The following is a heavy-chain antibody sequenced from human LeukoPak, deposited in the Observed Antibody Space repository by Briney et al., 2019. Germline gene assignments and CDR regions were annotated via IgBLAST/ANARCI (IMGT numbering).Heavy chain of an antibody. Sequence: SETLSLTCAVYGGSFSGYYWSWIRRPPGKGLEWIGEINHSGSTNYNPSLKSRVTISVDTSKNQFSLKLSSVTAADTAVYYCARGPSYYGSGSYIFHYYGMDVWGQGTTVTVSS. CDR2: INHSGST. CDR1: GGSFSGYY. V-gene: IGHV4-34*01. CDR3: ARGPSYYGSGSYIFHYYGMDV. J-gene: IGHJ6*02. D-gene: IGHD3-10*01.